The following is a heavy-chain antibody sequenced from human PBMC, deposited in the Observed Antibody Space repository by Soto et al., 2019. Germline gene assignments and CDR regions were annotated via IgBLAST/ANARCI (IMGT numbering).Heavy chain of an antibody. Sequence: SGPTLVNPTQTLTLTCTFSGFSLSTSGVGVGWIRQPPGKALEWLALIYWDDDKRYSPSLKSRLTITRDTSKNQVVLTMTNMEPVDTATYYCAHSLNYYGSGSYVPDWFDPWGQGTLVTVSS. V-gene: IGHV2-5*02. CDR1: GFSLSTSGVG. CDR3: AHSLNYYGSGSYVPDWFDP. D-gene: IGHD3-10*01. CDR2: IYWDDDK. J-gene: IGHJ5*02.